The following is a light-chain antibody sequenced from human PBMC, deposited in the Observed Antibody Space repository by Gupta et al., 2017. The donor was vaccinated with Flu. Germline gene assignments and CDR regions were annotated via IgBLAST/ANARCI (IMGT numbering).Light chain of an antibody. Sequence: VTISWSGSSSNIGGNTVNWYQQQRPGTAPNLLIFNNNHRLSGVPDRFSGSKSGTAASLSISGLQAEDEADYFFAGWDDSRNGQVCGGGTKLTVL. CDR1: SSNIGGNT. J-gene: IGLJ2*01. V-gene: IGLV1-44*01. CDR2: NNN. CDR3: AGWDDSRNGQV.